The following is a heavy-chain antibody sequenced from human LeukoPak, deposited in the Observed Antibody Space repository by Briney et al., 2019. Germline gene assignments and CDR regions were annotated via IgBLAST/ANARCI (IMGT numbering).Heavy chain of an antibody. V-gene: IGHV1-18*03. J-gene: IGHJ5*02. D-gene: IGHD2-2*01. CDR2: ISAYNGNT. Sequence: ASVKVSCKASGYTFTSYGISWVRQAPGQGLEWMGWISAYNGNTNYAQKLQGRVTMTTDTSTSTAYMELRSLRSDDMAVYYCARDGGCSSTSCYYNWFDPWGQGTLVTVSS. CDR3: ARDGGCSSTSCYYNWFDP. CDR1: GYTFTSYG.